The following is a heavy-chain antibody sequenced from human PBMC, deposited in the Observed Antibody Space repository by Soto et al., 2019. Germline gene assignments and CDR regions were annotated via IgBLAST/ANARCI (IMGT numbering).Heavy chain of an antibody. D-gene: IGHD5-12*01. CDR3: AKAQIYDYFMFDP. Sequence: PGGSLRLSCGAVGGTFRSYGMIRVRQAPGKGLEWVSAISGSGGSTYYADSVKGWFTISRDNSKNTLYLQMNSLRAEDTAVYYCAKAQIYDYFMFDPWGQGTLVIVSS. CDR1: GGTFRSYG. CDR2: ISGSGGST. V-gene: IGHV3-23*01. J-gene: IGHJ5*02.